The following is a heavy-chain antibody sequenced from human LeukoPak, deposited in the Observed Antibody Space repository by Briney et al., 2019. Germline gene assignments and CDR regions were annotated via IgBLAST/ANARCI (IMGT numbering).Heavy chain of an antibody. CDR2: INHSGST. CDR1: GGSFSGYY. V-gene: IGHV4-34*01. D-gene: IGHD1-26*01. CDR3: ARGIVGATRGLFDY. Sequence: SETLSLTCAVHGGSFSGYYWSWIRQSPGKGLESIGEINHSGSTNYNPSLKSRVSISVDTSMNQFSLKLSSVTAADTAVYYCARGIVGATRGLFDYWGQGMLVTVSS. J-gene: IGHJ4*02.